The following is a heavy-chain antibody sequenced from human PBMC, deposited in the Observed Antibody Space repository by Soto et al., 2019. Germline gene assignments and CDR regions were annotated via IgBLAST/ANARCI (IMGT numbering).Heavy chain of an antibody. CDR3: AREDYDSSSNWFDP. CDR2: IYSSGNT. J-gene: IGHJ5*02. CDR1: GASVSSGDYY. D-gene: IGHD3-22*01. V-gene: IGHV4-30-4*02. Sequence: PSETLSLTCTVSGASVSSGDYYWTWIRQPPGKDLEWIGYIYSSGNTNYNPSLRSRVTISKDTSKNQFSLKLNSVTAADTAVYYCAREDYDSSSNWFDPWGQGTLVTVSS.